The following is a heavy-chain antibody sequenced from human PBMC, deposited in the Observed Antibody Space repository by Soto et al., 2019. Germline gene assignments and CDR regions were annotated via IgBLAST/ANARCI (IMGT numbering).Heavy chain of an antibody. CDR3: AGDRQAGGYCSGGSCYPNWFDP. CDR1: GFTFSSYA. CDR2: ISGSGGST. D-gene: IGHD2-15*01. J-gene: IGHJ5*02. V-gene: IGHV3-23*01. Sequence: GGSLRLSCAASGFTFSSYAMSWVRQAPGKGLEWVSAISGSGGSTYYADSVKGRFTISRDNSKNTLYLQMNSLRAEDTAVYYCAGDRQAGGYCSGGSCYPNWFDPWGQGTLVTVSS.